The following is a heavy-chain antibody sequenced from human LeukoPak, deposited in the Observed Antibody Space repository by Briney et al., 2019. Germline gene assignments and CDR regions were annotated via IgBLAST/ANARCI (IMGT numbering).Heavy chain of an antibody. D-gene: IGHD2-21*01. Sequence: PGGSLRLSCAASGFTFSSYSMNWVRQAPGKGLEWVSSISSSSSYIYYADSVKGRFTISRDNAKNSLYLQMNSLRAEDTAVYYCARVRLRGDCYDYWGQGTLVTVSS. CDR2: ISSSSSYI. V-gene: IGHV3-21*01. CDR3: ARVRLRGDCYDY. J-gene: IGHJ4*02. CDR1: GFTFSSYS.